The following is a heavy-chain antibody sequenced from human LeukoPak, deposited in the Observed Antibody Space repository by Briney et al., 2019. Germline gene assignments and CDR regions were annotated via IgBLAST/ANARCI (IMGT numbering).Heavy chain of an antibody. CDR3: AIFDFLFGEVDNWFDP. V-gene: IGHV1-2*02. CDR2: INPNSGGT. D-gene: IGHD3-16*01. Sequence: ASVKVSCKDSGYTFTGYYMHWVRQAPGQGLEWMGWINPNSGGTNYAQKFQGRVTMTRDTSISTAYMELSRLRSDDTAMYYCAIFDFLFGEVDNWFDPWGQGTQVTVSS. J-gene: IGHJ5*02. CDR1: GYTFTGYY.